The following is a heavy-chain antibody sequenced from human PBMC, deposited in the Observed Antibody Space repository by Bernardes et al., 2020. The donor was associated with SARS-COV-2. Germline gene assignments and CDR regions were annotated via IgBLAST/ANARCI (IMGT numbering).Heavy chain of an antibody. CDR3: AVDSSIAAAGTGDY. V-gene: IGHV3-20*01. CDR1: GFTFDDYG. D-gene: IGHD6-13*01. CDR2: INWNGGST. Sequence: GGSLRLSCAASGFTFDDYGMSWVRQAPGKGLEWVSGINWNGGSTGYADSVKGRFTISRDNAKNSLYLQMNSLRAEDTALYHCAVDSSIAAAGTGDYWGQGTLVTVSS. J-gene: IGHJ4*02.